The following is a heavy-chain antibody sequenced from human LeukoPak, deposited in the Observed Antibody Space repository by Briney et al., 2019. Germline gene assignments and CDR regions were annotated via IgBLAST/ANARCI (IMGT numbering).Heavy chain of an antibody. J-gene: IGHJ3*02. D-gene: IGHD5-24*01. Sequence: SETLSLTCTVSGGSISSYYWSWIRQPPGKGLEWIGYIYTSGSTNYNPSLKSRVTISVDTSKNQSSLKLSSVTAADTAVYYCARHWGGDGYNFCAFDIWGQGTMVTVSS. CDR2: IYTSGST. CDR1: GGSISSYY. V-gene: IGHV4-4*09. CDR3: ARHWGGDGYNFCAFDI.